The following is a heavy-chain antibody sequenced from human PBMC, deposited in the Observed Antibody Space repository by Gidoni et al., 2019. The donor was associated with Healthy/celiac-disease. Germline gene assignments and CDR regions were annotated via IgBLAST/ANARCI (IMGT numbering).Heavy chain of an antibody. CDR3: ASARFFHDWDNWFDP. Sequence: QVQLVQSGAEVKKPGASVKVSCKASGYTFTSYAMHWVRQAPGQRLEWMGWINAGNGNTKYSQKFQGRVTITRDTSASTAYMELSSLRSEDTAVYDCASARFFHDWDNWFDPWGQGTLVTVSS. CDR2: INAGNGNT. J-gene: IGHJ5*02. CDR1: GYTFTSYA. V-gene: IGHV1-3*01. D-gene: IGHD3-3*01.